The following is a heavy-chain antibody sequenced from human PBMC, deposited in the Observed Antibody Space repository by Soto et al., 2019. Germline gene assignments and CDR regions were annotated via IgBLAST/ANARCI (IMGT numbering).Heavy chain of an antibody. CDR3: AKDLTRYSSSWYYFDY. CDR2: ISGGGGST. CDR1: GFIFSGYA. V-gene: IGHV3-23*01. J-gene: IGHJ4*02. D-gene: IGHD6-13*01. Sequence: GESLKISCAASGFIFSGYAMNWVRQAPGKGLEWVSGISGGGGSTYYADSVKGRFTISRDNSKNTLYLQMNSLRAEDTAVYYCAKDLTRYSSSWYYFDYWGQGTPVTVSS.